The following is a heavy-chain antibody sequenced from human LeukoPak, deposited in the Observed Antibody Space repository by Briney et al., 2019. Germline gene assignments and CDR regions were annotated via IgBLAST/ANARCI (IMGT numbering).Heavy chain of an antibody. CDR2: IYYSGST. CDR3: ARGPDSGNNYSFDY. V-gene: IGHV4-59*01. J-gene: IGHJ4*02. CDR1: GGSISSYY. Sequence: SETLSLTCTVSGGSISSYYWSWFRQPPGKGLEWIGYIYYSGSTNYNPSLKSRVTISVDTSKNQFPLKLSSVTAADTAVYYCARGPDSGNNYSFDYWGQGTLVTVSS. D-gene: IGHD4-11*01.